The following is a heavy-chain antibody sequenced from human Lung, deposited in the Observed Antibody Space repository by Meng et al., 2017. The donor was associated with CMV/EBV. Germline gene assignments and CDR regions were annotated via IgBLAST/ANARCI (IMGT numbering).Heavy chain of an antibody. CDR3: ARVTDGYNLQGMDV. D-gene: IGHD5-24*01. CDR1: GDSVSSNSAA. V-gene: IGHV6-1*01. CDR2: TYYRSKWYN. J-gene: IGHJ6*02. Sequence: SCAISGDSVSSNSAAWNWIRQSPSRGLEWLGRTYYRSKWYNDYAVSVKSRITINPDTSKNQFSLQLNSVTPEDTAVYYCARVTDGYNLQGMDVWGQWPTVTVSS.